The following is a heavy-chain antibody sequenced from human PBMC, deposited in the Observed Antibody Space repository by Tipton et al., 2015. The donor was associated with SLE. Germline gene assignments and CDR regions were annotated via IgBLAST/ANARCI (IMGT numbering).Heavy chain of an antibody. J-gene: IGHJ4*02. D-gene: IGHD5-12*01. Sequence: GLVQPSQTLSLTCAISGDSVSSNSAAWNLIRQSPSRGLEWLGRTYYRSKWYNDYAVSVKSRITINPDTSKNQLSLQLNSVTPEDTAVYYCARDSGATIGEFDYWGQGTLVTVSS. V-gene: IGHV6-1*01. CDR3: ARDSGATIGEFDY. CDR2: TYYRSKWYN. CDR1: GDSVSSNSAA.